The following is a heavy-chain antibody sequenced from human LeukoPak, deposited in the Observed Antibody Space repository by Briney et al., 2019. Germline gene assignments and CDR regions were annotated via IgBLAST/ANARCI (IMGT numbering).Heavy chain of an antibody. V-gene: IGHV3-15*01. D-gene: IGHD6-6*01. J-gene: IGHJ3*02. CDR2: IKSKTDGGTT. Sequence: GGSLRLSCAASGFTFSNAWMSWVRQAPGKGLEWVGRIKSKTDGGTTDYAAPVKGRFTISRDDSKNTLYLQMNSLKTEDTALYYCAKDHVLDAFDIWGQGTMVTVSS. CDR3: AKDHVLDAFDI. CDR1: GFTFSNAW.